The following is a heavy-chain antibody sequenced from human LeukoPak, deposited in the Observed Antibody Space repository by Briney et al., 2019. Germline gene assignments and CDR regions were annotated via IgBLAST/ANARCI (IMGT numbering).Heavy chain of an antibody. D-gene: IGHD4-17*01. CDR1: GYTYTTYG. J-gene: IGHJ4*02. CDR2: ISGNGDNT. CDR3: ARVHGYYIGLYYFDY. V-gene: IGHV1-18*01. Sequence: WASVKVSCKGSGYTYTTYGISWVRQAPGQRLEWMGWISGNGDNTKYVQEFQGRVTMTTDTSTSTAYMDLRSLRSDDTAIYYCARVHGYYIGLYYFDYWGQGTLVTVSS.